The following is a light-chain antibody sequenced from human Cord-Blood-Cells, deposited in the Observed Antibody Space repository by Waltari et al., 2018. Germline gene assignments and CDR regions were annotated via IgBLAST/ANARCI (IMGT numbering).Light chain of an antibody. V-gene: IGKV3-11*01. CDR2: DAS. Sequence: EIVLTQSPATLSLSPGERATLACRASQRVSSYLAWYQQKPGQAPRRLIYDASNRATGIPARFSGSGSGTDFTLTISSLEPEDFAVYYCQQRSNWLTFGGGTKVEIK. CDR3: QQRSNWLT. CDR1: QRVSSY. J-gene: IGKJ4*01.